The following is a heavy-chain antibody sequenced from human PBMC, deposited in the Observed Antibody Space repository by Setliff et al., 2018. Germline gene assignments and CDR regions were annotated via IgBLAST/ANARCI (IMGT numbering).Heavy chain of an antibody. CDR2: IYYSGST. CDR3: ARMSGFQYMDV. CDR1: GDSINNFY. D-gene: IGHD3-3*01. V-gene: IGHV4-59*05. J-gene: IGHJ6*03. Sequence: PSETLSLTCTVSGDSINNFYWTWIRQPPGKGLEWIGSIYYSGSTYYNPSLKSRVTISVDTSKNQFSLKLTPVTAADTAVYYCARMSGFQYMDVWGKGTTVTVSS.